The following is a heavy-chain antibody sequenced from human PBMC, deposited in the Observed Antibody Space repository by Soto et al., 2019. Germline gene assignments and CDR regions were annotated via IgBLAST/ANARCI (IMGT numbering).Heavy chain of an antibody. Sequence: PGGSLRLSCAASGFTVSSNYMSWVRQAPGKGLEWVSVIYSGGSTYYADSVKGRFTISRDNSKNTLYLQMNSLRDEDTAVYYCARLRLGELSSSSNFDYWGQGTLVTVSS. CDR2: IYSGGST. J-gene: IGHJ4*02. CDR1: GFTVSSNY. V-gene: IGHV3-53*01. D-gene: IGHD3-16*02. CDR3: ARLRLGELSSSSNFDY.